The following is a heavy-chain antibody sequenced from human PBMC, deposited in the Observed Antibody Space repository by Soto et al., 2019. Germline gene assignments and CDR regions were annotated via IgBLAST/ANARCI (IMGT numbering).Heavy chain of an antibody. J-gene: IGHJ6*02. V-gene: IGHV1-18*01. CDR3: ASGEAAGTNYYYGMDV. Sequence: GASVKVSCKASGGTFSSYAISWVRQAPGQGLEWMGWIIPYNGTTNYAQKFQGRVTMTTDTSTSTAYMELRSLRSDDTAVYYCASGEAAGTNYYYGMDVWGQGTTVTVSS. D-gene: IGHD6-13*01. CDR1: GGTFSSYA. CDR2: IIPYNGTT.